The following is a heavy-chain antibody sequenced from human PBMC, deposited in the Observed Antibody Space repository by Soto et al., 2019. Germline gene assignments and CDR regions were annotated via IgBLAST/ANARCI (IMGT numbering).Heavy chain of an antibody. CDR2: TNQDGSEK. Sequence: EVHLVESGGGLVQTGGSLRLSCAISESTVSRDWMNWVRQAPGKGLEWVAHTNQDGSEKYYADSVKGRFTISRDNAKNSLYLQMNSLGAGDTAMYYCSGGVGDAFWGQGTLVTVSS. J-gene: IGHJ4*02. CDR3: SGGVGDAF. V-gene: IGHV3-7*01. D-gene: IGHD1-26*01. CDR1: ESTVSRDW.